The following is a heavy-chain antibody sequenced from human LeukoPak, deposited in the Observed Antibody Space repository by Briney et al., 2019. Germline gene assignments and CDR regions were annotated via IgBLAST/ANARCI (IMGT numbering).Heavy chain of an antibody. J-gene: IGHJ4*02. CDR2: ISAYNGNT. CDR3: ARDGLLYNWNGPDD. Sequence: ASVKVSCKASGYTFTSYGISWVRQAPGQGLEWMGWISAYNGNTNYAQKLQGRVTMTTDISTSTAYMELRSLRSDDTAVYYCARDGLLYNWNGPDDWGQGTLVTVSS. CDR1: GYTFTSYG. D-gene: IGHD1-20*01. V-gene: IGHV1-18*01.